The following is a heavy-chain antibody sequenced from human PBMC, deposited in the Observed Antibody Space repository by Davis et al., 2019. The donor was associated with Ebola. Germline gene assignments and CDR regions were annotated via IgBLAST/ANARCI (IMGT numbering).Heavy chain of an antibody. CDR2: IIPMFRSP. CDR1: GDTFSSFG. V-gene: IGHV1-69*13. D-gene: IGHD3-22*01. CDR3: ARVRTGYYYDSSDSPSWFDP. J-gene: IGHJ5*02. Sequence: SVKVSCKSSGDTFSSFGVGWVRQAPGQGLEWMGGIIPMFRSPNYAQKFQGRVIITADESTRTVYMDLSSLRSEDTAVYYCARVRTGYYYDSSDSPSWFDPWGQGTLVIVSS.